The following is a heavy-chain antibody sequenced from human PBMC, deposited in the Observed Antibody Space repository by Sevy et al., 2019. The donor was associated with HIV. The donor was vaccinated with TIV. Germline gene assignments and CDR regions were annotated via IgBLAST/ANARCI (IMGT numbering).Heavy chain of an antibody. CDR1: GFIFNNYA. CDR2: ISDSDNRT. V-gene: IGHV3-23*01. J-gene: IGHJ4*01. D-gene: IGHD3-9*01. Sequence: GGSLRLSCAASGFIFNNYAMSWVRQAPGKGLEWVSVISDSDNRTYYADSVKGRFTISRDRSKNTLYLQMNNLRGEDTAVYYCAKHRVDHLYYVDYWGQGTLVTVSS. CDR3: AKHRVDHLYYVDY.